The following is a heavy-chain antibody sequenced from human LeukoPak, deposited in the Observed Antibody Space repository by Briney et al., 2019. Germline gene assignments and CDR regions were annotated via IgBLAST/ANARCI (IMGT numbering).Heavy chain of an antibody. CDR1: GYSFTSYW. CDR2: INPGDSDT. CDR3: ARRIGSGWYDY. Sequence: GASLQISCKGSGYSFTSYWIGWVRQMPGKGLEWLGIINPGDSDTRYSPSFQGQVTISADKSISTANLQWSSLKASDTAMYYCARRIGSGWYDYWGQGTLVTVPS. V-gene: IGHV5-51*01. J-gene: IGHJ4*02. D-gene: IGHD6-19*01.